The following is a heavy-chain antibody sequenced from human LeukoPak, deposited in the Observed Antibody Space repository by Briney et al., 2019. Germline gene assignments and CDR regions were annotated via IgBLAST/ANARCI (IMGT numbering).Heavy chain of an antibody. J-gene: IGHJ4*02. Sequence: GGSLRLSCAASGFTFSSYAMSWVRQAPGKGLEWVSAISGSGGSTCYADSVKGRFTISRDNSKNTLYLQMNSLRAEDTAVYYCAKDCRGAYYYDSSGYCFDYWGQGTLVTVSS. D-gene: IGHD3-22*01. V-gene: IGHV3-23*01. CDR2: ISGSGGST. CDR3: AKDCRGAYYYDSSGYCFDY. CDR1: GFTFSSYA.